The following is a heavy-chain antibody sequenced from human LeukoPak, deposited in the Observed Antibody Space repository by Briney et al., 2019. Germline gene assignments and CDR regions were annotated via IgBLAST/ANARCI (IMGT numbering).Heavy chain of an antibody. D-gene: IGHD4-17*01. CDR3: ARVVTTGSYFDY. Sequence: PSETLSLTCTVSGXSVSSGSYYWSWIRQPPGKGLEWIAYIYYSGNTNYNPSLKSRVTISVDTSKNQFSLTLTSVTAADTAVYYCARVVTTGSYFDYWGQGTLVTVSS. CDR2: IYYSGNT. V-gene: IGHV4-61*01. CDR1: GXSVSSGSYY. J-gene: IGHJ4*02.